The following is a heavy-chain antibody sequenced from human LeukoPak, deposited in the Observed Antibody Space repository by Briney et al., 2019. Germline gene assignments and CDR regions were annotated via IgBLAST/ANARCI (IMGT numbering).Heavy chain of an antibody. CDR3: ATWVKKKSNDY. D-gene: IGHD2-21*01. V-gene: IGHV1-46*01. CDR1: GYTFTSYY. Sequence: ASVKVSCKASGYTFTSYYMHWVRQAPGQGLEWMGIINPSGGSTSYAQKFQGRVTMTRDMSTSTVYMELSRLRSDDTAVYYCATWVKKKSNDYWGQGTLVTVSS. J-gene: IGHJ4*02. CDR2: INPSGGST.